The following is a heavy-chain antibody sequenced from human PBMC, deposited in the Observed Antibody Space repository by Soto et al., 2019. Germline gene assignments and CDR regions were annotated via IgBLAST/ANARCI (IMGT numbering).Heavy chain of an antibody. D-gene: IGHD3-22*01. J-gene: IGHJ4*02. CDR1: GGTFSSYA. CDR3: ASGGTSGYYPYYY. V-gene: IGHV1-69*13. CDR2: IIPIFGTA. Sequence: SVKVSCKASGGTFSSYAIRWVRQAPGQGLEWMGGIIPIFGTANYAQKFQGRVTITADESTSTAYMELSSLRSEDTAVYYCASGGTSGYYPYYYWGQGTLVTVSS.